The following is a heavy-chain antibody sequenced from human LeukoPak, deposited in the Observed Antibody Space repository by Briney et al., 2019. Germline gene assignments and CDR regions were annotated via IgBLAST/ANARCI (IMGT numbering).Heavy chain of an antibody. V-gene: IGHV3-30*02. CDR1: GFTFSSYG. CDR3: AKDIGVDTAMATDY. D-gene: IGHD5-18*01. Sequence: PGGSLRLSCAASGFTFSSYGMHWVRQAPGKGLEWVAFIRYDGTNKYYADSVKGRFTISRDNSKKTLYLQMNSLRAEDTAVYSCAKDIGVDTAMATDYWGQGTLVTVSS. J-gene: IGHJ4*02. CDR2: IRYDGTNK.